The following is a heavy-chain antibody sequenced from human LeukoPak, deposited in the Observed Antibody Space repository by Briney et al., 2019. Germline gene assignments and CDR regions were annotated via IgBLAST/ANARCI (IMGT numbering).Heavy chain of an antibody. J-gene: IGHJ6*03. CDR3: TTGGSTIFQFARPPYYYYMDV. CDR2: IKSKTDSGTT. Sequence: PGGSLRLSCAASGFTFSNAWMNWVRQAPGKGLEWVGRIKSKTDSGTTDYAAPVKGRFTISRDDSKNTLYLQVNSLKTEDTAVYYCTTGGSTIFQFARPPYYYYMDVWGKGTTVTVSS. CDR1: GFTFSNAW. D-gene: IGHD3-9*01. V-gene: IGHV3-15*01.